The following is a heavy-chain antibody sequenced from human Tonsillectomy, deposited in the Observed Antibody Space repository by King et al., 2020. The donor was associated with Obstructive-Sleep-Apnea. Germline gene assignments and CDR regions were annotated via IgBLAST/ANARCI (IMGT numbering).Heavy chain of an antibody. V-gene: IGHV5-10-1*01. CDR1: GYSFTSYW. D-gene: IGHD4-11*01. CDR2: IDPSDSYT. CDR3: ARHEVTTVTTTPYYYYGMDV. J-gene: IGHJ6*02. Sequence: VQLVESGAEVKKPGESLRISCKGSGYSFTSYWISWVRQMPGKGLEWMGRIDPSDSYTNYSPSFQGHVTISADKSISTAYLQWSSLKASETAMYYCARHEVTTVTTTPYYYYGMDVWGQGTTVTVSS.